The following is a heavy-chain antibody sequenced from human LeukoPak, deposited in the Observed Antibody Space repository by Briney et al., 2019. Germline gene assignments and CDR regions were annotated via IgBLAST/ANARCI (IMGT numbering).Heavy chain of an antibody. D-gene: IGHD2-2*01. CDR3: AGHMRGTCPFDR. CDR1: GGSINITGYY. CDR2: IYYSGSS. Sequence: SETLSLTCTVSGGSINITGYYWGWIRQPPGKGLEWIGSIYYSGSSYYNPSLRSRVTMSVDTSKNRFSLNLSSVTAADTTVYYCAGHMRGTCPFDRWGQGTVVTVSS. V-gene: IGHV4-39*01. J-gene: IGHJ4*02.